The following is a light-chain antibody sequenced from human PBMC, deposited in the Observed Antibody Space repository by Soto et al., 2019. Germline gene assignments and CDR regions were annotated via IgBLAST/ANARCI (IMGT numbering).Light chain of an antibody. J-gene: IGLJ2*01. Sequence: QSLLTQPPSASGTPGQKVFISCSGSSSNIGGTNYAYWYQQLPGAAPKLLMHSNNLRPSGVPERISGSKFGTAASLAISGLRSEDEAVYYCASWDDRLGAVIFGGGTKLPVL. CDR1: SSNIGGTNY. CDR3: ASWDDRLGAVI. CDR2: SNN. V-gene: IGLV1-47*02.